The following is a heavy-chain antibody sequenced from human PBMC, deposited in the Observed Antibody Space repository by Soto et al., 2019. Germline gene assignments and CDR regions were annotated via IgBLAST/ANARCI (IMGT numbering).Heavy chain of an antibody. J-gene: IGHJ6*02. CDR2: IYHSGST. V-gene: IGHV4-4*02. CDR3: ARAPGYSSSWYYYYGMDV. CDR1: GGSISSSNW. Sequence: SETLSLTCAVSGGSISSSNWWSWVRQPPGKGLEWIGEIYHSGSTNYNPSLKSRVTISVDKSKNQFSLKLSSVTAADTAVYYCARAPGYSSSWYYYYGMDVWGQGTTVTVSS. D-gene: IGHD6-13*01.